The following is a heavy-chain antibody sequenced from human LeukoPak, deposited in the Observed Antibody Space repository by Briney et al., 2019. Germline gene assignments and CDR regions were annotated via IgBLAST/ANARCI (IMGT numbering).Heavy chain of an antibody. V-gene: IGHV4-34*01. J-gene: IGHJ4*02. CDR3: ATTLRFLEWLEPYYFDY. CDR2: ISHGGRT. D-gene: IGHD3-3*01. Sequence: PSQTLSLTCAVSDGSFSDFYWSWIRQPPGKGLEWIGEISHGGRTNYNPSLESRVTISVDTSKNHFSLKLTSVSAEDTAVYYCATTLRFLEWLEPYYFDYWGQGTLVTVSS. CDR1: DGSFSDFY.